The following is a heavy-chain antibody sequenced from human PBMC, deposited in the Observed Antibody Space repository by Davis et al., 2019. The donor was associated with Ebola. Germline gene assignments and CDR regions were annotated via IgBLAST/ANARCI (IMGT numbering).Heavy chain of an antibody. CDR1: GFNFSHYA. J-gene: IGHJ5*02. D-gene: IGHD3-16*01. CDR3: AKDKGFWVPPDWFGP. V-gene: IGHV3-23*01. CDR2: ISGSGKTT. Sequence: GESLKIPCAVPGFNFSHYAMSWVRQAPGKGLEWVACISGSGKTTYYADPVEGRFNISRDNSKNTLSLLMNSVRGEDSAVYCCAKDKGFWVPPDWFGPWGQGVQVTVSS.